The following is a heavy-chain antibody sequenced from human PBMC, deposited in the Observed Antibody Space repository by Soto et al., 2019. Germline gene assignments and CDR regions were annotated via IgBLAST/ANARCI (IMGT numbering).Heavy chain of an antibody. Sequence: VSVKVYCNASGYTFSSYYMHLVRHAPGQGLEWMGWINGVNGNTKYSQKFQGRVTITRDTSASTAYMELSSLRSEDTTVYYCARGLGNSIAAAMDYWGQGTLVTVSS. CDR1: GYTFSSYY. V-gene: IGHV1-3*01. CDR2: INGVNGNT. J-gene: IGHJ4*02. D-gene: IGHD6-13*01. CDR3: ARGLGNSIAAAMDY.